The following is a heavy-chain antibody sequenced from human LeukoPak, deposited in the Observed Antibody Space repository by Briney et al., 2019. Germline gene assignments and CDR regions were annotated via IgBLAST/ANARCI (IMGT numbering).Heavy chain of an antibody. D-gene: IGHD5-12*01. V-gene: IGHV1-69*02. Sequence: GASVKVSCKASGGTFSRYTISWVRQAPGQGLEWMGRIIPILGIANYAQKFQGRVTITADKSTSTAYMELSSLRSEDTAVYYCAISIVATILDYWGQGTLVTVSS. CDR2: IIPILGIA. CDR1: GGTFSRYT. J-gene: IGHJ4*02. CDR3: AISIVATILDY.